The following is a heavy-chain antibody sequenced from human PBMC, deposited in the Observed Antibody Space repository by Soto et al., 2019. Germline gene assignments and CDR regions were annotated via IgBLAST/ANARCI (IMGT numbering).Heavy chain of an antibody. CDR3: ATTKGYIDPFDL. D-gene: IGHD5-12*01. V-gene: IGHV3-23*01. Sequence: EAQLLESGGGLVQPGGSLRLSCAASGFIFSNYGMSWVRQAPGKGLEWVSSISGSGDRTHNADSVRSRFTISRDDSRNTLNLQMNSLRAEDTAIYFCATTKGYIDPFDLWGQGTLVTVSS. CDR2: ISGSGDRT. CDR1: GFIFSNYG. J-gene: IGHJ4*02.